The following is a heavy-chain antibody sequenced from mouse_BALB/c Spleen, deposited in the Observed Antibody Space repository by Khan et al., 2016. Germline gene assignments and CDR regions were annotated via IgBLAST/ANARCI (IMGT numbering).Heavy chain of an antibody. CDR1: GYTFTNYG. Sequence: QIQLVQSGPELKKPGKTVKISCKASGYTFTNYGMNWVKQAPGKGLKWMGWINTYSGESTYADDFKGRFAFSLETSANTAYLQINNLKNEDTATXVYAIYRYDYGSSRYFDVWGAGTTVTVSS. CDR2: INTYSGES. CDR3: AIYRYDYGSSRYFDV. J-gene: IGHJ1*01. D-gene: IGHD1-1*01. V-gene: IGHV9-3-1*01.